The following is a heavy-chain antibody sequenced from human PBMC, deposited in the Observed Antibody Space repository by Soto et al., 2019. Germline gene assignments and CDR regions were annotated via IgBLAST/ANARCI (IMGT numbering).Heavy chain of an antibody. CDR3: AREPSPYTSVWYGIHF. Sequence: PGGSLRLSCAASGFMFSAYAMLWVRQAPGKGLEWVAAISYDGTNKYYADSIKGRFTISRDNSANTLFLQVNSLRREDTAMYYCAREPSPYTSVWYGIHFWGPGTLLTVSS. J-gene: IGHJ4*01. V-gene: IGHV3-30*04. D-gene: IGHD6-19*01. CDR1: GFMFSAYA. CDR2: ISYDGTNK.